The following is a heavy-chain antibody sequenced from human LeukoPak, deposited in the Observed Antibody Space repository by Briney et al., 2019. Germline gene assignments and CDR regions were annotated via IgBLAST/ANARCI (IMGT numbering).Heavy chain of an antibody. CDR3: ARDRYCSGSNCYYAFDI. V-gene: IGHV4-61*02. CDR1: GDSITIGSYY. D-gene: IGHD2-15*01. CDR2: IYTTGST. Sequence: SETLSLTCTVSGDSITIGSYYWSWIRQPAGKGLEWIGRIYTTGSTNYNPSLKSRVTISVDTSKNQFSLKLSSVTAADTAVYYCARDRYCSGSNCYYAFDIWGQGTMVTVSS. J-gene: IGHJ3*02.